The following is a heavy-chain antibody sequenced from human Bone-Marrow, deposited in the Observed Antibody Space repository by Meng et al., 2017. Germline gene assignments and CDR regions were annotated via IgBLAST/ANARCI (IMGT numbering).Heavy chain of an antibody. D-gene: IGHD6-13*01. CDR1: GGSISSGGYY. CDR3: ARLLHPVGSSWSGGELWFDP. V-gene: IGHV4-31*03. J-gene: IGHJ5*02. CDR2: IYYSGST. Sequence: SETLSLTCTVSGGSISSGGYYWSWTRQHPGKGLEWIGYIYYSGSTYYNPSLKGRVTISVDTSKNQCSLKLSSVTAADTAVYYCARLLHPVGSSWSGGELWFDPWGQGTLVTVSS.